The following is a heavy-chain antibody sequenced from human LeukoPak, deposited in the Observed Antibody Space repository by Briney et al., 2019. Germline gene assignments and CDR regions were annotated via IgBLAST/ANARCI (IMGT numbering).Heavy chain of an antibody. Sequence: GGSLRLSCAASGFTFSSYAMHWVRQAPGKGLEWVAVISYDGSNKYYADSVKGRFTISRDNSKNTLYLQMNSLRAEDTAVYYCARELRYFDWLPPHADYYYYYGMDVWGQGTTATVSS. CDR2: ISYDGSNK. V-gene: IGHV3-30*04. J-gene: IGHJ6*02. D-gene: IGHD3-9*01. CDR1: GFTFSSYA. CDR3: ARELRYFDWLPPHADYYYYYGMDV.